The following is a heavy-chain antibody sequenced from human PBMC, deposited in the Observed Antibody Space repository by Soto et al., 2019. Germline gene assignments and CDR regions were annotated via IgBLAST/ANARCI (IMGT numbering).Heavy chain of an antibody. CDR2: INHSGST. Sequence: KPSETLSLTCAVYGGSFSGYYWSWIRQPPGKGLEWIGEINHSGSTNYNPSLKSRVTISVDTSKNQFSLKLSPVTAADTAVYYCARPGYSGYEAAFDYWGQGTLVTVSS. V-gene: IGHV4-34*01. CDR3: ARPGYSGYEAAFDY. D-gene: IGHD5-12*01. J-gene: IGHJ4*02. CDR1: GGSFSGYY.